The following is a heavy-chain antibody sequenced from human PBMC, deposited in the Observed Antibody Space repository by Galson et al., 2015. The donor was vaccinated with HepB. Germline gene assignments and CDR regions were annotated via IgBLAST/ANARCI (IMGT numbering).Heavy chain of an antibody. Sequence: LRLSCAASTFIFSTYSMNWVRQAPGKGLEWVSPISGSGSSTYYADSVKGRFTISRDNAKNSLYLQMNSLRVEDTAVYYCARAALGWFDPWGQGTLVTVSS. CDR3: ARAALGWFDP. V-gene: IGHV3-21*04. CDR1: TFIFSTYS. D-gene: IGHD6-25*01. CDR2: ISGSGSST. J-gene: IGHJ5*02.